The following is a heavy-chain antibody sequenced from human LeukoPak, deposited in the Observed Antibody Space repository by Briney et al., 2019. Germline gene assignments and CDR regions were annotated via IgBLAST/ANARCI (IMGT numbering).Heavy chain of an antibody. V-gene: IGHV1-2*02. CDR3: ARDSLGAGTVGATSGY. CDR1: GYTFTGYY. D-gene: IGHD1-26*01. Sequence: ASVKVSCKASGYTFTGYYMHWVRQAPGQGLEWMGWINPNSGGTNYAQKFQGRVTMTRDTSISTAYMELSRLRSDDTAVYYCARDSLGAGTVGATSGYWGQGTLVTVSS. CDR2: INPNSGGT. J-gene: IGHJ4*02.